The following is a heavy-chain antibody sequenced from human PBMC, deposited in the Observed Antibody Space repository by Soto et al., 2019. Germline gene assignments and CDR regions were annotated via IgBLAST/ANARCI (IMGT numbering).Heavy chain of an antibody. V-gene: IGHV1-69*01. D-gene: IGHD4-17*01. Sequence: QVQLVQSGAEVKKPGSSVKVSCKASGGTFSSYAISWVRQAPGQGLEWMGGIIPIFGTANYAQKFQGRVTSTADESTSTAYMELSSMRCEDTAVYYCATSFGLHYYGDYVLHYWGKGTLVTVSS. CDR3: ATSFGLHYYGDYVLHY. J-gene: IGHJ4*02. CDR1: GGTFSSYA. CDR2: IIPIFGTA.